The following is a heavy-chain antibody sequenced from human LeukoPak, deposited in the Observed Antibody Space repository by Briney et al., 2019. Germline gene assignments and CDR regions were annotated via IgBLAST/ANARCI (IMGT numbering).Heavy chain of an antibody. V-gene: IGHV3-23*01. Sequence: GESLRLSCAASGFTFSSYAMSWVRQAPGKGLEWVSVITGSGGDTNHADSVKGRFTISRDNSKNTLYLQLTSLRAEDTAVYFCAKDSRPSSYYYMDVWGKGTTVIVSS. CDR1: GFTFSSYA. CDR3: AKDSRPSSYYYMDV. J-gene: IGHJ6*03. CDR2: ITGSGGDT.